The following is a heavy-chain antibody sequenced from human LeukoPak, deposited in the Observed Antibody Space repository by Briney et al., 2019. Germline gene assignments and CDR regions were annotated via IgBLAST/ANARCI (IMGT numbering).Heavy chain of an antibody. CDR2: MNPDSGNT. V-gene: IGHV1-8*03. CDR1: RYTFTSYD. D-gene: IGHD2-15*01. J-gene: IGHJ5*02. Sequence: ASVKVSCKASRYTFTSYDINWVRQATGQELEWMGWMNPDSGNTGYAQKFQGRVTITRNTSINTAYMELSSLRFEDTAVYYCARGGGVGAGGRAWFDPWGQGTLVTVSS. CDR3: ARGGGVGAGGRAWFDP.